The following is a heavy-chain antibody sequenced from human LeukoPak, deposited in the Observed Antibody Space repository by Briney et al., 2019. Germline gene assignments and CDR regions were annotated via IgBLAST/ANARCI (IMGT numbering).Heavy chain of an antibody. CDR1: GFTFSSYG. J-gene: IGHJ6*02. Sequence: GGSLRLSCAASGFTFSSYGMHWVRQAPGKGLEGVAVISYDGSNKYYADSVKGRFTISRDNSKNTLYLQMNSLRAEDTAVYYCAKDRRRAAAGTDGDYYYGMDVWGQGTTVTVSS. CDR3: AKDRRRAAAGTDGDYYYGMDV. CDR2: ISYDGSNK. V-gene: IGHV3-30*18. D-gene: IGHD6-13*01.